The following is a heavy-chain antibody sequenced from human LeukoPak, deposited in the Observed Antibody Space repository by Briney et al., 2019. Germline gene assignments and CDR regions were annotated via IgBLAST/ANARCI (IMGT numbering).Heavy chain of an antibody. CDR2: IYSGGSI. CDR3: ARDVAGGDAFDI. V-gene: IGHV3-53*05. CDR1: GFTVSSKY. Sequence: GGSLRLSCAASGFTVSSKYMSWVRQAPGKGLEWVSVIYSGGSISYADSVKDRFTISRDNSKNTLYLQMNSLRAEDTAVYYCARDVAGGDAFDIWGQGTMVTVSS. D-gene: IGHD6-19*01. J-gene: IGHJ3*02.